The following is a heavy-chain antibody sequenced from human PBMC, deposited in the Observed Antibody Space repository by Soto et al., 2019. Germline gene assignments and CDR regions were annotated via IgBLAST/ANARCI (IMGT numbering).Heavy chain of an antibody. CDR1: GYSFNTYA. J-gene: IGHJ4*02. V-gene: IGHV1-18*01. CDR3: ARGRTWGARDFDY. Sequence: ASGKVSCKASGYSFNTYAISWVRQAPGQGLEWMGWISAYNGHTDYAQKFQGRVTMTTDTSTNTVSMELRGLTSDDTAVYYCARGRTWGARDFDYWGQGTLVTVSS. D-gene: IGHD3-16*01. CDR2: ISAYNGHT.